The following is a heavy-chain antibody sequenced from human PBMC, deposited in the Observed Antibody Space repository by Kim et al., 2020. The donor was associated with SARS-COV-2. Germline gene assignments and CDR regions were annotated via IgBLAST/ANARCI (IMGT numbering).Heavy chain of an antibody. D-gene: IGHD2-15*01. Sequence: GGSLRLSCAASGFSVSNVWMSWVRQVPGKGLEWVGRMKSRNDGGKTDYAAPVKGRFSISRDDSKNMLYLQLNSLKTEDTAVYYCTTESTYCSGGNCYSWFTYYNYGMDVWGQGTTVTVSS. CDR3: TTESTYCSGGNCYSWFTYYNYGMDV. V-gene: IGHV3-15*01. J-gene: IGHJ6*02. CDR2: MKSRNDGGKT. CDR1: GFSVSNVW.